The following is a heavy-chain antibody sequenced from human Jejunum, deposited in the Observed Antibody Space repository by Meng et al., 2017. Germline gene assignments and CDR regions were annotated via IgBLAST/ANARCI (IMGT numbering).Heavy chain of an antibody. CDR2: IGGGGGST. Sequence: SCAASGFTFSRYTMSWVRQAPGKGLEWVSRIGGGGGSTDYAESVRGRFTISRDNSKNTMYLQMNSLRAEDTAIYYCAKVAYGDYVPLHADYWGQGTLATVSS. V-gene: IGHV3-23*01. CDR3: AKVAYGDYVPLHADY. D-gene: IGHD4-17*01. J-gene: IGHJ4*02. CDR1: GFTFSRYT.